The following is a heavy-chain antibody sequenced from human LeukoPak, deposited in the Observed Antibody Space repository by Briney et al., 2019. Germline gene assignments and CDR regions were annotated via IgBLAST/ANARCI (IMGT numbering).Heavy chain of an antibody. Sequence: GGSLRLSCAASGFTFSSYWMSWVRHAPGKGLEWVANIKQDGSEKYYVDSVKGRFTISRDNAKDSLYLQMNSLRAEDTAVYYCARSGWWMATNFDYWGQGTLVTVSS. D-gene: IGHD5-24*01. V-gene: IGHV3-7*01. CDR1: GFTFSSYW. CDR3: ARSGWWMATNFDY. CDR2: IKQDGSEK. J-gene: IGHJ4*02.